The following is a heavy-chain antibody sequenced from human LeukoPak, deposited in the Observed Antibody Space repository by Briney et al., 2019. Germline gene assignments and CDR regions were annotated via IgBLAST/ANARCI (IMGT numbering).Heavy chain of an antibody. CDR3: ARQAIFGVVIQYCYYGMDV. CDR2: INHSGST. Sequence: SETLSLTCAVYGGSFSGYYWSWIRQPPGKGLEWIGEINHSGSTNYNPSLKSRVTISVDTSKNQFSLKLSSVTAADTAVYYCARQAIFGVVIQYCYYGMDVWGQGTTVTVSS. V-gene: IGHV4-34*01. J-gene: IGHJ6*02. D-gene: IGHD3-3*01. CDR1: GGSFSGYY.